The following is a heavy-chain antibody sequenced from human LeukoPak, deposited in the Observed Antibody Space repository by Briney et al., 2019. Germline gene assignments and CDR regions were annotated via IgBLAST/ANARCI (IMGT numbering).Heavy chain of an antibody. V-gene: IGHV4-4*02. CDR1: GGSITSTNW. CDR2: VSLSGLT. CDR3: SRENGAFSPFGY. D-gene: IGHD2-8*01. J-gene: IGHJ4*02. Sequence: SGTLSLTCGVSGGSITSTNWWSWVRPPPGQGLGWIGEVSLSGLTNYNPSLSSRVIMALDTSKNHLSLHLTSVTAADTAVYYCSRENGAFSPFGYWGQGYLVTVLS.